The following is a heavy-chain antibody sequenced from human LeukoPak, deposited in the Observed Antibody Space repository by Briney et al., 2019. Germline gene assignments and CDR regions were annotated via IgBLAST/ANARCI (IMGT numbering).Heavy chain of an antibody. J-gene: IGHJ4*02. D-gene: IGHD2-2*01. CDR1: GFTFSSYG. CDR2: IWYVGSNK. V-gene: IGHV3-33*01. CDR3: ARYRSSTEEFDY. Sequence: PGRSLRLSCAASGFTFSSYGMRWVRQAPGKGLEWVAVIWYVGSNKYYADSVKGRFTISRDNSKNTLYLQMNSLRAEDTAVYYCARYRSSTEEFDYWGQGTLVTVSS.